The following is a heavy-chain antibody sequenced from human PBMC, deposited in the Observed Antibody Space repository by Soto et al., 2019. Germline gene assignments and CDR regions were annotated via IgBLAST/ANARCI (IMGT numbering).Heavy chain of an antibody. D-gene: IGHD4-17*01. CDR2: IYHSGST. V-gene: IGHV4-4*02. J-gene: IGHJ5*02. Sequence: SETLSLTCAVSGGSISSSNWWSWVRQPPGKGLEWIGEIYHSGSTNYNPSLKSRVTISVDTSKNQFSLKLSSVTAADTAVYYCARGARGKRSPSWFDPWGQGTLVTVS. CDR3: ARGARGKRSPSWFDP. CDR1: GGSISSSNW.